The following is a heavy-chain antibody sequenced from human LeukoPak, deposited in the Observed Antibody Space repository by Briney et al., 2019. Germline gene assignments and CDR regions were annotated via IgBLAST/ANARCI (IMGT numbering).Heavy chain of an antibody. Sequence: SETLSLTCIVSGGSISSTSYYWGWIRQPPGKGLEWIGEINHSGNTNYNPSLKSRVTISVDTSENQFSLKLNSVTAADTAVYYCASTVTAIPGHWGQGTLVTVSS. CDR3: ASTVTAIPGH. CDR2: INHSGNT. CDR1: GGSISSTSYY. D-gene: IGHD2-21*02. J-gene: IGHJ4*02. V-gene: IGHV4-39*07.